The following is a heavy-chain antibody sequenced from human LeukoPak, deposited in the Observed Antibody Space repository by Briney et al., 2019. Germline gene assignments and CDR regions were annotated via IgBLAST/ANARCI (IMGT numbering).Heavy chain of an antibody. CDR1: GFTFSDYY. CDR2: ISSSGSTI. D-gene: IGHD3-22*01. J-gene: IGHJ4*02. Sequence: GGSLRLSCAASGFTFSDYYMSWIRQAPGKGLEWVSYISSSGSTIYYADSVKGRFTISRDNATNSLYLQMNSLRAEDTAVYYRARDSGYDSSGYYKEVNWGQGTLVTVSS. CDR3: ARDSGYDSSGYYKEVN. V-gene: IGHV3-11*04.